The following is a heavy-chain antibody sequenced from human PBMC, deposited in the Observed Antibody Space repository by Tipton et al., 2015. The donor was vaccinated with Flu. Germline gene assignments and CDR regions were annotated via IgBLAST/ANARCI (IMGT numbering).Heavy chain of an antibody. V-gene: IGHV3-7*01. J-gene: IGHJ1*01. Sequence: SLRLSCAASGFIFSSHWMTWVRQAPGKGLEWVAAIKEDGSEKYYVDSVKGRFTISRDNAKNTLYLQMNSLRAEDTAVYYCARGCIVGPTCTSLQNWGQGTLVTVSS. D-gene: IGHD1-26*01. CDR2: IKEDGSEK. CDR1: GFIFSSHW. CDR3: ARGCIVGPTCTSLQN.